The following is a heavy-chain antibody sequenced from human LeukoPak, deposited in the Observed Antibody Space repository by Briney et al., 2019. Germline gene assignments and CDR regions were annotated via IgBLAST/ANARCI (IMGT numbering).Heavy chain of an antibody. CDR3: AKDMSEWELPSD. CDR2: IKQDGSEK. CDR1: GFTFSSYW. D-gene: IGHD1-26*01. V-gene: IGHV3-7*03. Sequence: PGGSLRLSCAASGFTFSSYWMSWVRQAPGKGLEWVANIKQDGSEKYYVDSVKGRFTISRDNAKNSLYLQMNSLRAEDTALYYYAKDMSEWELPSDWGQGTLVTVSS. J-gene: IGHJ4*02.